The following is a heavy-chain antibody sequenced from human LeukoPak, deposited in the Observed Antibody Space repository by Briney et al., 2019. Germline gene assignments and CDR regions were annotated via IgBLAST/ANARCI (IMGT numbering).Heavy chain of an antibody. CDR2: ISSSGSTI. J-gene: IGHJ4*02. CDR1: GFTFSDYY. V-gene: IGHV3-11*01. D-gene: IGHD6-19*01. CDR3: ASPDSVAGHNFDY. Sequence: GGSLRFSCAASGFTFSDYYMSWIRQAPGKGLEWVSYISSSGSTIYYADSVKGRFTISRDNAKNSLYLQMNSLRAEDTAVYYCASPDSVAGHNFDYWGQGTLVTVSS.